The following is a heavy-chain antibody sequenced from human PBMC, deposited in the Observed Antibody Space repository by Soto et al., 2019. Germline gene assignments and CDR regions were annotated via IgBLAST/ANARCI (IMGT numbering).Heavy chain of an antibody. Sequence: EVQLVQSGTEVKKPGESLKISCKDSGYSFTNYLIAWVRQMPGKGLEWMGIIYPGDSRTRYSPSFQGQVTISVDKSINTAYLQWSSLKASDTAMYYCARDLDYGGNSEWFAPWGQGTLVIVSS. CDR3: ARDLDYGGNSEWFAP. V-gene: IGHV5-51*03. CDR1: GYSFTNYL. J-gene: IGHJ5*02. CDR2: IYPGDSRT. D-gene: IGHD4-17*01.